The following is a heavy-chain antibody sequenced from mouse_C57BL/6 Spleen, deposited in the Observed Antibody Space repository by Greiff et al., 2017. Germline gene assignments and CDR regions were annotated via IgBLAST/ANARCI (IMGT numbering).Heavy chain of an antibody. V-gene: IGHV5-9-1*02. CDR2: ISSGGDYI. CDR3: TRDEGLRQREWFAY. J-gene: IGHJ3*01. D-gene: IGHD2-4*01. Sequence: EVMLVESGEGLVKPGGSLKLSCAASGFTFSSYAMSWVRQTPEKRLEWVAYISSGGDYIYYADTVKGRFTISRDNARNTLYLQMSSLKSEDTAMYYCTRDEGLRQREWFAYWGQGTLVTVSA. CDR1: GFTFSSYA.